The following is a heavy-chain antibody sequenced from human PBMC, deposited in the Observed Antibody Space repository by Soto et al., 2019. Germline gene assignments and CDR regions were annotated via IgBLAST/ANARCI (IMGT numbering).Heavy chain of an antibody. CDR1: GFSFGDYY. Sequence: GSLRLSCAASGFSFGDYYMTWVRQAPGKGLEWISYISSRGGTIYYADSVKGRFTISRDNAKKSLYLQMNSLRAEDTAVYYCARDMIYYSSSYQFDLWGQGTLVTVSS. J-gene: IGHJ4*02. D-gene: IGHD3-22*01. CDR2: ISSRGGTI. CDR3: ARDMIYYSSSYQFDL. V-gene: IGHV3-11*01.